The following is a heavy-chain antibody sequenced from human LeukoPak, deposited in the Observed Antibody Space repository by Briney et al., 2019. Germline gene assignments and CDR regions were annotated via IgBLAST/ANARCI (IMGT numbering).Heavy chain of an antibody. CDR3: AKTSGGSGSYYMGYYYYYMDI. Sequence: QSGGSLRLSCAASGFTFSSYAMSWVRQAPGKGLEWVSAISGSGGSTYYADSVKGRFTISRDNSKNTLYLQMNSLRAEDTAVYYCAKTSGGSGSYYMGYYYYYMDIWGKGTTVTVSS. CDR2: ISGSGGST. V-gene: IGHV3-23*01. D-gene: IGHD3-10*01. CDR1: GFTFSSYA. J-gene: IGHJ6*03.